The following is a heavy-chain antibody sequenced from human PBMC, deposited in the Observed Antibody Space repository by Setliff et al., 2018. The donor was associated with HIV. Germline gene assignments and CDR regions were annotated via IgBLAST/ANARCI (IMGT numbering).Heavy chain of an antibody. CDR1: GFTFSSYA. Sequence: GGSLRLSCAASGFTFSSYAMHWVRQAPGKGLEWVAVVSYGGTNTYYADSVKGRFIISRDDSESTLFLQMNSLRVDDTAVYYCARVRYCGSPSCRKEFDFWGQGTLVTVSS. D-gene: IGHD2-21*01. CDR3: ARVRYCGSPSCRKEFDF. J-gene: IGHJ4*02. V-gene: IGHV3-30*04. CDR2: VSYGGTNT.